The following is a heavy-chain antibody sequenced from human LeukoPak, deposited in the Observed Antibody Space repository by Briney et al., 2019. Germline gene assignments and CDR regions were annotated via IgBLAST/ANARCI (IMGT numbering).Heavy chain of an antibody. CDR3: ARDIVVVPAAIGGLDY. CDR2: INPSGGST. D-gene: IGHD2-2*02. V-gene: IGHV1-46*01. Sequence: ASVKVSCKASGYTFTSYYMHRVRQAPGQGLEWMGIINPSGGSTSYAQKFQGRVTMTRDTSTSTVYMELSSLRSEDTAVYYCARDIVVVPAAIGGLDYWGQGTLVTVSS. CDR1: GYTFTSYY. J-gene: IGHJ4*02.